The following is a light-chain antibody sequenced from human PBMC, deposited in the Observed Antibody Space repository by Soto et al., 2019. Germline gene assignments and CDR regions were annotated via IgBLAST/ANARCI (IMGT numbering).Light chain of an antibody. J-gene: IGKJ1*01. V-gene: IGKV3D-15*01. CDR2: GAS. Sequence: EIVITQSPATLSVSPGERATLFCRASQSISSSLAWYQQRPGQAPRLLIYGASSRATGIPDRFSGSGSGTDFTLTISRLEPEDFAVYYCQQYNNWPRTFGQGTKVDIK. CDR1: QSISSS. CDR3: QQYNNWPRT.